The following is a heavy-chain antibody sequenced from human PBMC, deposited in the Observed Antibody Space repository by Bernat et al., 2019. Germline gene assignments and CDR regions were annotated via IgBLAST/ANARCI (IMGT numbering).Heavy chain of an antibody. CDR3: ARGPTYYYYYMDV. V-gene: IGHV3-30*17. CDR1: GFTFSSYA. J-gene: IGHJ6*03. Sequence: QVQLVESGGGVVQPGRSLRLSCAASGFTFSSYAMHWVRQAPGKGLEWVAVISYDGSNKYYADSGKGRFTISRDNSKNTLYLQMNSLRAEDTAVYYCARGPTYYYYYMDVWGKGTTVTVSS. CDR2: ISYDGSNK.